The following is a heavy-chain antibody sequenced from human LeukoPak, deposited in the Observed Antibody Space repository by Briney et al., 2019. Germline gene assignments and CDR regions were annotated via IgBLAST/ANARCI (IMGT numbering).Heavy chain of an antibody. CDR3: ARVGVVPAAPAWYMDV. CDR1: GGSISSYY. V-gene: IGHV4-59*08. J-gene: IGHJ6*03. D-gene: IGHD2-2*01. Sequence: SETLSLTCTVSGGSISSYYWSWVRQPPGKGLEWVGYIYYSGSTNYNPSLKSRVTISVDTSKNQFSLKLSSVTAADTAVYYCARVGVVPAAPAWYMDVWGKGTTVTVSS. CDR2: IYYSGST.